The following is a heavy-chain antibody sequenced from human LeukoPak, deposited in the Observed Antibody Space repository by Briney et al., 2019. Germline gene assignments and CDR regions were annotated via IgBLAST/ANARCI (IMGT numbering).Heavy chain of an antibody. D-gene: IGHD2-21*02. CDR1: GFTFDDYA. CDR2: ISWNSGSI. J-gene: IGHJ4*02. CDR3: AKDMREYCGGDCYPTFDY. Sequence: GRSLRLSCAASGFTFDDYAMHWVRQAPGKGLEWVSGISWNSGSIGYADSVKGRFTISRDNAKNSLYLQMNSLRAEDTALYYCAKDMREYCGGDCYPTFDYWGQGTLSPSPQ. V-gene: IGHV3-9*01.